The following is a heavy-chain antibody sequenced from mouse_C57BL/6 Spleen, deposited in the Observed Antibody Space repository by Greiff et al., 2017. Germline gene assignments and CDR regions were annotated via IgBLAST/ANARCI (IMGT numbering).Heavy chain of an antibody. CDR1: GYTFTDYY. Sequence: EVKVVESGPELVKPGASVKISCKASGYTFTDYYMNWVKQSPGKSLEWIGDINPNNGGTSYNQKFKGKATLTVDKSSSTAYIELRSLNAELSAVSYGARGYYYGRQGYFDVWGTGTTVTVSS. CDR3: ARGYYYGRQGYFDV. V-gene: IGHV1-26*01. D-gene: IGHD1-1*01. J-gene: IGHJ1*03. CDR2: INPNNGGT.